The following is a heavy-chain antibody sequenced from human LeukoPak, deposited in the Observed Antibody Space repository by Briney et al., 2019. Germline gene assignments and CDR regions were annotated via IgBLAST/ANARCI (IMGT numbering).Heavy chain of an antibody. J-gene: IGHJ4*02. Sequence: GGSLRLSCAASGFTFTKYWMTWVRQAPGKGLEWVANIKQDGSEKFYVDSVKGRFTISRDNAKNSLDLQINSLGAEDTAVYYCARGLDCRSTSCYLDNWGQGTLVTISS. CDR1: GFTFTKYW. CDR2: IKQDGSEK. V-gene: IGHV3-7*01. D-gene: IGHD2-2*01. CDR3: ARGLDCRSTSCYLDN.